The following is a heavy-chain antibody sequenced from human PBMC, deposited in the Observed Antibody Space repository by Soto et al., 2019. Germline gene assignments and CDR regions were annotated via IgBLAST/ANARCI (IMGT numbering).Heavy chain of an antibody. CDR1: GFSLTTSEVG. J-gene: IGHJ4*02. D-gene: IGHD1-1*01. CDR2: IYWDDDK. CDR3: ARLTDLYIGFED. Sequence: SGPTLVNPTQTLPLTCTFSGFSLTTSEVGVGWIRQPPGKALEWLALIYWDDDKRFSPALKSRLTITKDTSKSQVVLTMTNMEPSDTATYYCARLTDLYIGFEDWGQGTLVTVSS. V-gene: IGHV2-5*02.